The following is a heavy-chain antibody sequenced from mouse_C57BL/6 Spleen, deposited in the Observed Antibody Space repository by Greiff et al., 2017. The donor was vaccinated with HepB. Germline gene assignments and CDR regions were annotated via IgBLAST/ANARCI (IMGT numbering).Heavy chain of an antibody. CDR2: IDPSDSYT. CDR3: ARRTATRYVDV. CDR1: GYTFTSYW. V-gene: IGHV1-50*01. D-gene: IGHD3-3*01. Sequence: QVQLQQPGAELVKPGASVKLSCKASGYTFTSYWMQWVKQRPGQGLEWIGEIDPSDSYTNYNQKFKGKATLTVDTSSSTAYMQLSSLTSEDSAVYYCARRTATRYVDVWGTGTTVTVSS. J-gene: IGHJ1*03.